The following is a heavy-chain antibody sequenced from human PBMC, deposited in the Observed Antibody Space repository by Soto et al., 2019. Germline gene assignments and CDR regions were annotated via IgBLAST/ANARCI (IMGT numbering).Heavy chain of an antibody. V-gene: IGHV3-48*01. CDR3: ARADSGYAPGYYYYGMDV. D-gene: IGHD5-12*01. CDR1: GFTFSSYS. Sequence: EVQLVESGGGLVQPGGSLRLSCAASGFTFSSYSMNWVRQAPGKGLEWVSYISSSSSTIYYADSVKGRFTISRDNAKNSLYLQMSSRRAEDTAVYYCARADSGYAPGYYYYGMDVWGQGTTVTVSS. J-gene: IGHJ6*02. CDR2: ISSSSSTI.